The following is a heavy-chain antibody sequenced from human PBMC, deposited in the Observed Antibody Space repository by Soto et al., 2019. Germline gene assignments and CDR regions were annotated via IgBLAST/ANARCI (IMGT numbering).Heavy chain of an antibody. D-gene: IGHD6-13*01. V-gene: IGHV4-39*01. CDR2: IYYSGST. CDR3: ARRERSAGTDCWFAP. J-gene: IGHJ5*02. CDR1: AGSLSTSAFH. Sequence: SETLSLTCTVSAGSLSTSAFHWGCIRQPTGKGLEWIGSIYYSGSTYYSPSLKSRVTISVDTSKNQFSLKLSSVTAADTAVYYCARRERSAGTDCWFAPCGQGTPVTGSS.